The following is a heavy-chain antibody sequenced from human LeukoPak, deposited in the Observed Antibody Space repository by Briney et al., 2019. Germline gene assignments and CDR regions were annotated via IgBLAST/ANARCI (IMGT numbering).Heavy chain of an antibody. CDR1: GGSFSGYY. J-gene: IGHJ4*02. Sequence: PSETLSLTCAVYGGSFSGYYWSWIRQPPGKGLEWIGEINHSGSTNYNPSLKSRVTISVDTSKNQFSLKLSSVTAADTAVYYCARGRLLTYYDFWSGYHTAYFDYWGQGTLVTVS. CDR2: INHSGST. D-gene: IGHD3-3*01. V-gene: IGHV4-34*01. CDR3: ARGRLLTYYDFWSGYHTAYFDY.